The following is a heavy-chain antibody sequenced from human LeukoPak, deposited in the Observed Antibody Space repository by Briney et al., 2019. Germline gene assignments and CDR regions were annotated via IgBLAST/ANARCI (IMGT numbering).Heavy chain of an antibody. J-gene: IGHJ4*02. V-gene: IGHV4-34*01. CDR2: INHSGST. D-gene: IGHD3-22*01. CDR3: ARAELPGSYVYFDY. CDR1: GGSFSGYY. Sequence: SETLSPTCAVYGGSFSGYYWNWVRQPPGKGLEWIGEINHSGSTNYNPSLKSRVTISVDTSKNQFSLKLSSVTAADTAVYYCARAELPGSYVYFDYWGQGTLVTVSS.